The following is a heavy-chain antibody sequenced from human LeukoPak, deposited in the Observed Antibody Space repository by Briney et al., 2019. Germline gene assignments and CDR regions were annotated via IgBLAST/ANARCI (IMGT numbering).Heavy chain of an antibody. D-gene: IGHD6-13*01. V-gene: IGHV1-18*01. CDR3: ARGSGLAAAGKENWFDP. Sequence: GASVKVSCKASGYTFTSYGISWVRQAPGQGLEWMGWISAYNGNTNYAQKLQGRATMTTDTSTSTAYMELRSLRSDDTAVYYCARGSGLAAAGKENWFDPWGQGTLVTVSS. J-gene: IGHJ5*02. CDR2: ISAYNGNT. CDR1: GYTFTSYG.